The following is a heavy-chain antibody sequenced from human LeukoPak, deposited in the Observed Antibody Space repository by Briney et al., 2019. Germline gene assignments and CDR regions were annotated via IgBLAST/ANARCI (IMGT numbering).Heavy chain of an antibody. CDR2: INHSGST. V-gene: IGHV4-34*01. Sequence: SETLSLTCAVYGGSFSGYYWSWIRQPPGKGLEWIGEINHSGSTNYNPSLKSRVTISVDTSKNQFSLKLSSVTAADTAVYYCARGLEDIVVVVAATGGYYMDVWGKGTTVTVSS. J-gene: IGHJ6*03. CDR1: GGSFSGYY. CDR3: ARGLEDIVVVVAATGGYYMDV. D-gene: IGHD2-15*01.